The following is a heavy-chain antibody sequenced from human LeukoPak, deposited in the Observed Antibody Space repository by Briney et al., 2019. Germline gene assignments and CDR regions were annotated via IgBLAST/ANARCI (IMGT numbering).Heavy chain of an antibody. D-gene: IGHD3-22*01. Sequence: PSETLSLTCAVYGGSFSGYYWSWIRQPPGKGLEWIGEINHSGSTNYNPSLKSRVTISVDTSKNQFSLKLSSVTAADTAVYYCARPITMIPNDAFDIWGQGTMVTVSS. CDR1: GGSFSGYY. CDR2: INHSGST. V-gene: IGHV4-34*01. J-gene: IGHJ3*02. CDR3: ARPITMIPNDAFDI.